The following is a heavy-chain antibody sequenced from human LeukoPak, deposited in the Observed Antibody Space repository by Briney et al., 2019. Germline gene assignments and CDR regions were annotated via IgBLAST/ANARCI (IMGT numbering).Heavy chain of an antibody. D-gene: IGHD6-19*01. CDR1: GGSISSYY. V-gene: IGHV4-59*01. J-gene: IGHJ4*02. CDR3: ARDSLYSSGWVFDY. Sequence: SETLSLTCTVSGGSISSYYWSWIRQPPGKGLEWIGYIYYSGSTNYNPSLKSRVTISVDTSKNQFSLKLSSVTAADTAVYYCARDSLYSSGWVFDYWGQGTLVTVSS. CDR2: IYYSGST.